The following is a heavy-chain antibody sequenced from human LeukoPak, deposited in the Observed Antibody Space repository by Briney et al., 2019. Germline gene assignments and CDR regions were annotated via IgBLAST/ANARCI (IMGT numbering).Heavy chain of an antibody. J-gene: IGHJ4*02. D-gene: IGHD3-22*01. CDR2: MNPNSGNT. V-gene: IGHV1-8*01. Sequence: ASVKVSCKASGYTFTSYDINWVRQATGQGLEWIGWMNPNSGNTGYAQKLQGRVTLTTNTTMSTPYMELSRLRSEDTAVYYCARQIGYYYDSSGYYRLFYWGQGTLVTVSS. CDR1: GYTFTSYD. CDR3: ARQIGYYYDSSGYYRLFY.